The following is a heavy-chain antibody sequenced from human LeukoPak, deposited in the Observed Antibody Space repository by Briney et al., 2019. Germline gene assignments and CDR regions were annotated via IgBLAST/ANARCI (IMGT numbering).Heavy chain of an antibody. Sequence: GGSLRLSCAASGFTLSNYWMHWVRQAPGKGLVWVSRIKRDGSESNYADSVKGRFTISRDNAKNSLYLQMNSLRAEDTAVYYCARVMGQYYYDSSGLYYFDYWGQGTLVTVSS. CDR2: IKRDGSES. J-gene: IGHJ4*02. D-gene: IGHD3-22*01. CDR3: ARVMGQYYYDSSGLYYFDY. V-gene: IGHV3-74*01. CDR1: GFTLSNYW.